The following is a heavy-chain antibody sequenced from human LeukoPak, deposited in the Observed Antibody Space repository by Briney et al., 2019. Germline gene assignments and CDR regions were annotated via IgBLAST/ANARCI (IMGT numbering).Heavy chain of an antibody. Sequence: ASVKVSCKASGYTFTGYYMHWVRQAPGQGLEWMGWFNPNSGGTNYAQKFQGRVTMTRDTSISTAYMELSRLRSDDTAVYYCASPGLSYSSSSGRGDYYYYMDVWGKGTTVTVSS. CDR2: FNPNSGGT. CDR1: GYTFTGYY. D-gene: IGHD6-6*01. V-gene: IGHV1-2*02. CDR3: ASPGLSYSSSSGRGDYYYYMDV. J-gene: IGHJ6*03.